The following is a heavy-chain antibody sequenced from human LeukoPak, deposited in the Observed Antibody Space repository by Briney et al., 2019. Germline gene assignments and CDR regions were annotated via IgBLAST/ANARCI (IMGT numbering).Heavy chain of an antibody. V-gene: IGHV1-2*02. CDR3: ARDRESITIFGVVIMSYYYYYYMDV. J-gene: IGHJ6*03. CDR2: IDPNSGGT. Sequence: ASVKVSCKASGYTFTGYYMHWVRQAPGQGLEWMGWIDPNSGGTNYAQKFQGRVTMTRDTSISTAYMVLSRLRSDDTAVYYCARDRESITIFGVVIMSYYYYYYMDVWGKGTTVTVSS. CDR1: GYTFTGYY. D-gene: IGHD3-3*01.